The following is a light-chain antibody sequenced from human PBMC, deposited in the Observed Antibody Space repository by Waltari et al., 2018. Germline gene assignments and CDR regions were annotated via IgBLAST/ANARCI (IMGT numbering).Light chain of an antibody. CDR3: QSYDSSNLRV. Sequence: NFMLTQPHSVSESPGKPVTISCTRSSGSIASNPVQWHQQRPGSAPTTVIYEDKERPSGVPDRFSGSIDSSSNSASLTISGLKTEDEADYYCQSYDSSNLRVFGGGTKLTVL. CDR1: SGSIASNP. J-gene: IGLJ2*01. CDR2: EDK. V-gene: IGLV6-57*03.